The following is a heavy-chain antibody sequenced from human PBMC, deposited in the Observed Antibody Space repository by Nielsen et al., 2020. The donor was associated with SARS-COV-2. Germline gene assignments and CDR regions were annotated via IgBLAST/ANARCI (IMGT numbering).Heavy chain of an antibody. D-gene: IGHD4-17*01. J-gene: IGHJ5*02. CDR2: IIPMLGSA. CDR3: ATSSATVTTGWFDP. CDR1: GATFSSYG. Sequence: SVKVSCKASGATFSSYGISWVRQAPGQGLEWMGGIIPMLGSASYAQKFQGRVTITADESTSTAYMELNSLRSEDTAVYYCATSSATVTTGWFDPWGQGTLVTVSS. V-gene: IGHV1-69*13.